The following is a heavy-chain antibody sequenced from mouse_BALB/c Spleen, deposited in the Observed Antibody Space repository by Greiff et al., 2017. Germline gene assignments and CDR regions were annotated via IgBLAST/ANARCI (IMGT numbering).Heavy chain of an antibody. Sequence: EVKLMESGGGLVQPGGSLKLSCAASGFTFSSYGMSWVRQTPDKRLELVATINSNGGSTYYPDSVKGRFTISRDNAKNTLYLQMSSLKSEDTAMYYCARAYDYDFAWFAYWGQGTLVTVSA. J-gene: IGHJ3*01. CDR2: INSNGGST. CDR1: GFTFSSYG. D-gene: IGHD2-4*01. CDR3: ARAYDYDFAWFAY. V-gene: IGHV5-6-3*01.